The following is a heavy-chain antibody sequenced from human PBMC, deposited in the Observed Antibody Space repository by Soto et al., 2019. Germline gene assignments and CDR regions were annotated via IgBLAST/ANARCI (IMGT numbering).Heavy chain of an antibody. CDR2: INHSGST. V-gene: IGHV4-34*01. CDR1: GGSFSGYY. Sequence: PSETLSLTCAVYGGSFSGYYWSWIRQPPGKGLEWIGEINHSGSTNYNPSLKSRVTISVDTSKNQFSLKLSSVTAADTAVYYCARRKNDRTDKNWFDPWGQGTLVTVSS. D-gene: IGHD1-1*01. J-gene: IGHJ5*02. CDR3: ARRKNDRTDKNWFDP.